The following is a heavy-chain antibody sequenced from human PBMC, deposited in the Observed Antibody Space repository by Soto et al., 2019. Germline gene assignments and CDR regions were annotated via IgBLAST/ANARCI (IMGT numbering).Heavy chain of an antibody. J-gene: IGHJ6*02. Sequence: QVQLVDSGGGVVQPGGSLRLSCAASGFTFSTYGMHWVRQAPGKGLEGVAVGWYDGCNKDYADSVKGRFTISRDNSKNTLYMQRNSWRDADTAVYYCVRAAGYSGNDYVYFYGMDVWGQGTTVTVSS. CDR3: VRAAGYSGNDYVYFYGMDV. V-gene: IGHV3-33*01. CDR1: GFTFSTYG. CDR2: GWYDGCNK. D-gene: IGHD5-12*01.